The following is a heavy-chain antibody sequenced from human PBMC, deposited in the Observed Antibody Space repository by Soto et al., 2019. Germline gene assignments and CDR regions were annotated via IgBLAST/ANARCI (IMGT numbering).Heavy chain of an antibody. J-gene: IGHJ6*03. D-gene: IGHD2-2*01. Sequence: EVQVLESGGGSVQPGGSLRLSCAASGFTFSNFAMSWVRHAPGKGLEWVSEITGSTGTTYYADSVKGRFIISRDNSKNTLHLQMNSLGAEDTAVYYCAKDTSSSPYYMDVWGKGTTVIVSS. CDR1: GFTFSNFA. V-gene: IGHV3-23*01. CDR2: ITGSTGTT. CDR3: AKDTSSSPYYMDV.